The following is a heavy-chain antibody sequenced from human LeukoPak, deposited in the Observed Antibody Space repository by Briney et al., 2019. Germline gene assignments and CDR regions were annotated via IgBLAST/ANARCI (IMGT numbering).Heavy chain of an antibody. Sequence: PGGSLRLSCAASGFTFSSSALSWVRQAPGKGLEWVSAISGGGGSTYYADSVKGRFTIPRDNSKNTLYLQMNSLRAEDTALYYCAKDRWGGDAFDIWGQGTMVTVSS. CDR1: GFTFSSSA. V-gene: IGHV3-23*01. CDR3: AKDRWGGDAFDI. D-gene: IGHD7-27*01. J-gene: IGHJ3*02. CDR2: ISGGGGST.